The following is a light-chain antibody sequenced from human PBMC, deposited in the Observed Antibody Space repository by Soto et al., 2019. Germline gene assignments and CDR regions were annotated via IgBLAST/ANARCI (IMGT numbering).Light chain of an antibody. CDR1: HSVSSN. CDR2: AAS. J-gene: IGKJ4*01. CDR3: QQYNNWPPLT. Sequence: EIVMTQSPATLSVSPGERATLSCRASHSVSSNLAWYRQKPGQAPRLLIYAASTRATGIPARFSGSGSWTEFTLTISSLQSEDFAVYFCQQYNNWPPLTFGGGTKVEIK. V-gene: IGKV3-15*01.